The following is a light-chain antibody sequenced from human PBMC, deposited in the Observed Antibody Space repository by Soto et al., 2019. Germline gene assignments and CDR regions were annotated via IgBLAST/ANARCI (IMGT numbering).Light chain of an antibody. Sequence: QSALTQPASVSGSPGQSITISWTGTSSDIGTYNYVSWYQQHPGKAPKLIIFEVRNRPSGASNRFSGSKSGNTASLTISGLQPEDEADYHCSSYTSSRFVVFGGGTKLTAL. CDR2: EVR. J-gene: IGLJ2*01. CDR3: SSYTSSRFVV. CDR1: SSDIGTYNY. V-gene: IGLV2-14*01.